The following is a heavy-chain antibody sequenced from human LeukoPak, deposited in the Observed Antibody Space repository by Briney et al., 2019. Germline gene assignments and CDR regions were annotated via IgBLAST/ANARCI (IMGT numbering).Heavy chain of an antibody. CDR2: IIPIFGTA. CDR1: GGTFSSYA. V-gene: IGHV1-69*01. J-gene: IGHJ4*02. Sequence: ASVKVSCKASGGTFSSYAISWVRQAPGQGLEWMGGIIPIFGTANYAQKFQGRVTITADESTSTAYMELSSLRSEDTAVYYCAREGRAARRYFDYWGQGTLVTVSS. D-gene: IGHD6-6*01. CDR3: AREGRAARRYFDY.